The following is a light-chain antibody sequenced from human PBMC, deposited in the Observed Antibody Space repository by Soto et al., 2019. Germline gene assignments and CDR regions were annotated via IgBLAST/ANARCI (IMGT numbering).Light chain of an antibody. V-gene: IGLV2-14*01. CDR2: EVT. CDR1: SNDIGAYNS. J-gene: IGLJ2*01. Sequence: QSVLTQPASVSGSPGQSITIPCTGTSNDIGAYNSVSWYQQHPGKVPKVIIYEVTNRPPGISNRFSASKSGTTASLTISGLQAEDEADYYCSSYTGITSLVFCGGTKVTVL. CDR3: SSYTGITSLV.